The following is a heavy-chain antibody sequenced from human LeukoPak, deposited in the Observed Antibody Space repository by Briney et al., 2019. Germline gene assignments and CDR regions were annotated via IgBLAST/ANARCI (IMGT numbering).Heavy chain of an antibody. Sequence: PSETLSLTCTVSGGSISSYYWSWIRQPPGKGLEWIGYIYYSGSTYYNPSLKSRVTISVDTSKNQFSLKLSSVTAADTAVYYCARGGVPAAHFDYWGQGTLVTVSS. CDR3: ARGGVPAAHFDY. CDR2: IYYSGST. CDR1: GGSISSYY. D-gene: IGHD2-2*01. J-gene: IGHJ4*02. V-gene: IGHV4-59*08.